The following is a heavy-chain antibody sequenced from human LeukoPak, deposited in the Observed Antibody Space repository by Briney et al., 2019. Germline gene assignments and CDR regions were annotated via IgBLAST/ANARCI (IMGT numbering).Heavy chain of an antibody. V-gene: IGHV1-2*06. CDR1: GYTFTGYY. J-gene: IGHJ4*02. D-gene: IGHD3-3*01. CDR2: INPNSGGT. CDR3: ARDEIFLEWLF. Sequence: ASVKVSCKASGYTFTGYYMHWVRQAPGQGLEWMGRINPNSGGTSYAQKFQGRVTMTRDTSISTAYMELSRLRSDDTAVYYCARDEIFLEWLFWGQGTLVTVSS.